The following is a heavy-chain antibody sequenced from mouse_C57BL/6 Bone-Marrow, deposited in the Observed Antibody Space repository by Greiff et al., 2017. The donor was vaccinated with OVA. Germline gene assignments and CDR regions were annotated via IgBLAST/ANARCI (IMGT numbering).Heavy chain of an antibody. V-gene: IGHV1-19*01. Sequence: EVQGVESGPVLVKPGASVKMSCKASGYTFTDYYMNWVKQSHGKSLEWIGVINPYNGGTSYNQKFKGKATLTVDKSSSTAYMELNSLTSEDSAVYYCAPAGWYFDVWGTGTTVTVSS. J-gene: IGHJ1*03. CDR2: INPYNGGT. CDR1: GYTFTDYY. CDR3: APAGWYFDV.